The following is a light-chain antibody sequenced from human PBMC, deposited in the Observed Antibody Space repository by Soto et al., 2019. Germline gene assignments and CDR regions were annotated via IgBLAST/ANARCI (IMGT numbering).Light chain of an antibody. V-gene: IGLV2-14*03. J-gene: IGLJ2*01. CDR1: SSDVGGYNY. CDR3: SSYTFSRTLL. CDR2: DVS. Sequence: QSALTQPASVSGSPGQSITISCTGTSSDVGGYNYVSWYQHHPGKAPKLMIYDVSNRPSGVSNRFSGSKSGNTASLPISGLQAEDEADYYCSSYTFSRTLLFGGGTKLTVL.